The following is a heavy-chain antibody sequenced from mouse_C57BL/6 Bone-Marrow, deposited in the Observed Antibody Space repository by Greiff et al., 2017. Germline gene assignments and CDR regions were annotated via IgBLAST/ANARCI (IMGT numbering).Heavy chain of an antibody. CDR2: INPNNGGT. Sequence: VQLQQSGPELVKPGASVKISCKASGYTFTDYYMNWVKQSHGQSLEWIGDINPNNGGTSYNQKFKGKATLTVDKSSSTAYMELRSLTSEDSAVYYCASQSAQTNFAYWGQGTTLTVSA. J-gene: IGHJ2*01. CDR3: ASQSAQTNFAY. CDR1: GYTFTDYY. D-gene: IGHD3-2*02. V-gene: IGHV1-26*01.